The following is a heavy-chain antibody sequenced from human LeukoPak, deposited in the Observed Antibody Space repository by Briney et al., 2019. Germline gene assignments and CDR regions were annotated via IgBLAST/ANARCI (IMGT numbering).Heavy chain of an antibody. J-gene: IGHJ4*02. Sequence: GASVKVSCKASGYTFTGYYMHWVRQAPGQGLEWMGWINPNSGGTNYAQKFQGRVTTTRDTSISTAYMELSRLRSDDTAVYYCARVYSGYDPDDYWGQGTLVTVSS. D-gene: IGHD5-12*01. V-gene: IGHV1-2*02. CDR2: INPNSGGT. CDR3: ARVYSGYDPDDY. CDR1: GYTFTGYY.